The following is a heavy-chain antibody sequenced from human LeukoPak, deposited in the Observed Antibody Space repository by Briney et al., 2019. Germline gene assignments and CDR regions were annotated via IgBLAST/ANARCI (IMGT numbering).Heavy chain of an antibody. D-gene: IGHD3-9*01. V-gene: IGHV1-58*02. CDR2: IVVGSGNT. CDR1: GFTFTSSA. J-gene: IGHJ6*03. CDR3: AADSPSYDILTGHYYYYMDA. Sequence: GTSVKVSCKASGFTFTSSAMQWVRQARGQRLEWIRWIVVGSGNTNYAQKFQERVTITRDMSTSTGYMELSSLRSEDTAVYYCAADSPSYDILTGHYYYYMDAWGKGTTVTVSS.